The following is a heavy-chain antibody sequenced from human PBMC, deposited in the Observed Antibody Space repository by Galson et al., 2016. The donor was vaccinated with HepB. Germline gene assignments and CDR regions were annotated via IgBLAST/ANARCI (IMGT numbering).Heavy chain of an antibody. CDR1: GGSISGAGYN. V-gene: IGHV4-31*03. Sequence: TLSLTCSVSGGSISGAGYNWNWIRQHPGKGLAWLGYISYSATTAYSPSLMGRVSISVDTAQNQFSLNLSSVTAADTALYYCARETPRVATPGSPTYYALDVWGQGTAVTVS. CDR3: ARETPRVATPGSPTYYALDV. CDR2: ISYSATT. D-gene: IGHD5-12*01. J-gene: IGHJ6*02.